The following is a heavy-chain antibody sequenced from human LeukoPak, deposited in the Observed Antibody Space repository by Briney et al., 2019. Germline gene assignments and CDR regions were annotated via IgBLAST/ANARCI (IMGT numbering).Heavy chain of an antibody. D-gene: IGHD2/OR15-2a*01. CDR1: GFTFSSYE. CDR2: ISSSGSTI. Sequence: GGSLRLSCAASGFTFSSYEMNWVRQAPGKGLEWVSYISSSGSTIYYADSVKGRFTISRDNAKNSLYLQMNSLRAEDTAVYYCARDWFHAIDNWGQGTLVTVSS. CDR3: ARDWFHAIDN. J-gene: IGHJ4*02. V-gene: IGHV3-48*03.